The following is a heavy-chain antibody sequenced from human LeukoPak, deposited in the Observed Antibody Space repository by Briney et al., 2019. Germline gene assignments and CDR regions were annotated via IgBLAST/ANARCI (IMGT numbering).Heavy chain of an antibody. D-gene: IGHD7-27*01. Sequence: GGSLRLSCAASGFTVSSNYMSWVRQAPGKGLEWVSVIYSGGSTYYADSVKGRFTISRDNSKNTLYLQMNSLRAEDTAVYYCARLTGDLYFDYWGQGTLVTVSS. J-gene: IGHJ4*02. CDR2: IYSGGST. CDR1: GFTVSSNY. CDR3: ARLTGDLYFDY. V-gene: IGHV3-53*01.